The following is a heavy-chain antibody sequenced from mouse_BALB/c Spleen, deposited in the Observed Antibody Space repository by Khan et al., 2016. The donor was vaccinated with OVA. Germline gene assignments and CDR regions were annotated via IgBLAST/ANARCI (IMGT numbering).Heavy chain of an antibody. CDR2: INPSTGYT. J-gene: IGHJ4*01. CDR3: ADSSGPYYAMDY. V-gene: IGHV1-7*01. CDR1: GYTFTSYW. Sequence: QVQLQQSGAELAKPGASVKMSCKASGYTFTSYWMHWVKQRPGQGLEWIGYINPSTGYTEYNQKFKDKATLTADKSSSTAYMQLSSLTSEDSAVYDCADSSGPYYAMDYWGQGTSVTVSS. D-gene: IGHD3-2*01.